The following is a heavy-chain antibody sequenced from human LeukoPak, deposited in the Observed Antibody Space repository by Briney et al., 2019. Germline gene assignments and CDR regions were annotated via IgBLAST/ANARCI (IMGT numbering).Heavy chain of an antibody. CDR1: GYTFTGYY. D-gene: IGHD6-13*01. V-gene: IGHV1-2*02. CDR3: ARGGGLAAAPFDY. J-gene: IGHJ4*02. CDR2: INPNSGGT. Sequence: VASVKVSCKASGYTFTGYYMHWVRQAPGQGLEWMGWINPNSGGTNYAQKFQGRVSMTRDTSISTAYMELSRLRSDDTAVYSCARGGGLAAAPFDYWGQGTLVTVSS.